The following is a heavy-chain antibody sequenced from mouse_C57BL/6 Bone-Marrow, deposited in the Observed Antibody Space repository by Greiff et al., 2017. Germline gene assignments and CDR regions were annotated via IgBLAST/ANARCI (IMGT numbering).Heavy chain of an antibody. CDR1: GYTFTSYW. V-gene: IGHV1-5*01. CDR2: IYPGNSDT. D-gene: IGHD1-1*01. J-gene: IGHJ1*03. CDR3: TRSTVVASDWYFDV. Sequence: VQLQQSGTVLARPGASVKMSCKTSGYTFTSYWMHWVKQRPGQGLEWIGAIYPGNSDTSYNQKFKGKAKLTAVTSASTAYMELSSLTNEDSAVYYCTRSTVVASDWYFDVWGTGTTGTVSS.